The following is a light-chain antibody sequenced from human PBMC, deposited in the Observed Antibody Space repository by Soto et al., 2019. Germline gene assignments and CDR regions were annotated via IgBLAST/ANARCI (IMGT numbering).Light chain of an antibody. CDR2: DVS. V-gene: IGLV2-11*01. J-gene: IGLJ2*01. CDR1: SSDVGGYNY. Sequence: QSALTQPRSVSGSPGQSVTISCTGTSSDVGGYNYVSWYQQHPGKAPKLMIYDVSKRPSGVPDRFSGSKSGNTASLTISGPQAEAEADYFCCSYAGSYTLVFGGGTKVTVL. CDR3: CSYAGSYTLV.